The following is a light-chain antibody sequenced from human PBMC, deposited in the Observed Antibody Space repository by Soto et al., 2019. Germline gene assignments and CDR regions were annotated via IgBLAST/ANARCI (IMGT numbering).Light chain of an antibody. J-gene: IGKJ2*01. CDR2: KAS. V-gene: IGKV1-5*03. Sequence: DIQMTQSPSTLSASVGDRVTITCRASQSISSWLAWYQQKPGKAPKLLIYKASTLHSGVPSRFSGSGSGPEFTLTISSLQPDDFATYYCQQYSTYSHTFGQGTKLEIK. CDR1: QSISSW. CDR3: QQYSTYSHT.